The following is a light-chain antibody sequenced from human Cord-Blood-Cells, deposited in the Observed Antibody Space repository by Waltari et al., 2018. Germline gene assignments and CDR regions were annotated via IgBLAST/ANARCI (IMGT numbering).Light chain of an antibody. V-gene: IGLV3-25*03. J-gene: IGLJ3*02. CDR1: ALPKQY. CDR3: QSADSSGTWV. CDR2: DSS. Sequence: SYELTQPPSVSVSPGQTARITCSGDALPKQYAYWYQQKPGQAPGLVIYDSSERLSVFPARFSGTSSGTTVTLTISGVQAEDEADYYCQSADSSGTWVFGGGTKLTVL.